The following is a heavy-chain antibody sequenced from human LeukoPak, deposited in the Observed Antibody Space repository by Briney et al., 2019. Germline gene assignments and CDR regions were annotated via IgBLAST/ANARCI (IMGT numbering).Heavy chain of an antibody. CDR3: ARVFGYCSSSACYAASDL. Sequence: GGSLRLSCAASGFTVSSNYMSWVRQAPGKGLEWVSVIYSGGSTYYAGSVKGRFTISRDNSKNTLYLQMNSLRAEDTAVYYCARVFGYCSSSACYAASDLWGQGTTVTVSS. D-gene: IGHD2-2*03. CDR1: GFTVSSNY. J-gene: IGHJ3*01. CDR2: IYSGGST. V-gene: IGHV3-53*01.